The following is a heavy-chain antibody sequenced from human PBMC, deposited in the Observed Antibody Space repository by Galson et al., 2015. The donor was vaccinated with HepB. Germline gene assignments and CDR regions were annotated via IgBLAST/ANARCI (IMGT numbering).Heavy chain of an antibody. CDR1: GFTFSSYW. J-gene: IGHJ4*02. CDR2: IKQDGSEK. CDR3: ARAEGYYYEKNFDY. V-gene: IGHV3-7*03. D-gene: IGHD3-22*01. Sequence: SLRLSCAASGFTFSSYWMSWVRQAPGKGLEWVANIKQDGSEKYYVDSVKGRFTISRDNAKNSLYLQMNSLRAEDTAVYYCARAEGYYYEKNFDYWGQGTLVTVSS.